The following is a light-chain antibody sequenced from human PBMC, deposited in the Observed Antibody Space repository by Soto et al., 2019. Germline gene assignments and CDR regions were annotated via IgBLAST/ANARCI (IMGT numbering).Light chain of an antibody. CDR2: EVS. CDR1: SSDVGAYNY. Sequence: QSVLTQPASVSGSPGQSITISCTGTSSDVGAYNYVSWYQQHPGKAPKLMIYEVSNRPSGVSNRFSGSKSANTASLTISGLQAGDEADYYCSLYTSSSTWLFGGGTKLTVL. CDR3: SLYTSSSTWL. V-gene: IGLV2-14*03. J-gene: IGLJ3*02.